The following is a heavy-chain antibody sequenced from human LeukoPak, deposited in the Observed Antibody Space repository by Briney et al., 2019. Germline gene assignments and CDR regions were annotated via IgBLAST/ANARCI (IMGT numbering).Heavy chain of an antibody. D-gene: IGHD3-22*01. CDR3: ARAGTFDSSGYYYVESSAFDI. J-gene: IGHJ3*02. Sequence: ASVKVSCKASGYTFTSYDINWVRQATGQALEWMGWMNPNSGNTGYAQKFQGRVTITRNTSISTAYMELSSLRSEDTAVYYCARAGTFDSSGYYYVESSAFDIWGQGTMVTVSS. CDR2: MNPNSGNT. V-gene: IGHV1-8*03. CDR1: GYTFTSYD.